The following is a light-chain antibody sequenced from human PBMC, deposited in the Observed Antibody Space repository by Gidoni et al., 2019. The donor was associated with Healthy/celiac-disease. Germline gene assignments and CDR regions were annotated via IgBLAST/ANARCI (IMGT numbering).Light chain of an antibody. CDR1: SSDVGGYNY. Sequence: QSALTQPRSVSGFPGQSVTISCTGTSSDVGGYNYVSWYQQHPGKAPKLMIYDVSKRPSGVPDRFSGSKSGNTASLTLSGLQAEDEADYYCCSYAGSYTFVFGGGTKLTVL. CDR2: DVS. J-gene: IGLJ2*01. CDR3: CSYAGSYTFV. V-gene: IGLV2-11*01.